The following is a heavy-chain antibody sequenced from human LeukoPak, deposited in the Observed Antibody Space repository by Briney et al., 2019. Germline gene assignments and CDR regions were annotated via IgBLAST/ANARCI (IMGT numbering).Heavy chain of an antibody. CDR1: GYTFTGDY. CDR3: AREGLDY. V-gene: IGHV1-8*03. J-gene: IGHJ4*02. CDR2: MNPNSGNT. Sequence: ASVKVSCKASGYTFTGDYMHWVRQAPGQGLEWMGYMNPNSGNTGYAQKFQDRVTVTSDTSISTAYMELSSLRSDDTAVYYCAREGLDYWGQGTLVTVSS.